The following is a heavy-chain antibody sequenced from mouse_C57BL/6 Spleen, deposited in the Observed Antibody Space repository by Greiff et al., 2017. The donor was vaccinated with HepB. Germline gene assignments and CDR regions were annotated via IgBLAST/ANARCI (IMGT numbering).Heavy chain of an antibody. CDR3: ARSRTLYYYGSKDWYFDV. V-gene: IGHV1-80*01. J-gene: IGHJ1*03. D-gene: IGHD1-1*01. CDR2: IYPGDGDT. Sequence: QVQLKQSGAELVKPGASVKISCKASGYAFSSYWMNWVKQRPGKGLEWIGQIYPGDGDTNYNGKFKGKATLTADKSSSTAYMQLSSLTSEDSAVYFCARSRTLYYYGSKDWYFDVWGTGTTVTVSS. CDR1: GYAFSSYW.